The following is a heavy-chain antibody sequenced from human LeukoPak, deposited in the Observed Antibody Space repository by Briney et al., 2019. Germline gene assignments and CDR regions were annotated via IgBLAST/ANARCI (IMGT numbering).Heavy chain of an antibody. Sequence: QPGGSLRLSCAASGFTFSSYAMHWVRQAPGKGLEWVAVISYDGSNKYYADSVKGRFTISRDNSKNTLYLQMNSLRAEDTAVYYCAKDYPLDYWGQGTLVTVSS. CDR1: GFTFSSYA. J-gene: IGHJ4*02. V-gene: IGHV3-30*04. CDR3: AKDYPLDY. CDR2: ISYDGSNK.